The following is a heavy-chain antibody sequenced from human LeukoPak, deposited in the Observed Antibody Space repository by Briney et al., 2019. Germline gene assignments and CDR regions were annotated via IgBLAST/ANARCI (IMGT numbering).Heavy chain of an antibody. CDR2: ISAYNGNT. D-gene: IGHD2-2*01. CDR3: ARGYCSSTSCLNWFDP. J-gene: IGHJ5*02. CDR1: GYTFTSYD. V-gene: IGHV1-18*01. Sequence: GASVKVSCKASGYTFTSYDINWVRQAPGQGLEWMGWISAYNGNTNYAQKLQGRVTMTTDTSTSTAYMELRSLRSDDTAVYYCARGYCSSTSCLNWFDPWGQGTLVTVSS.